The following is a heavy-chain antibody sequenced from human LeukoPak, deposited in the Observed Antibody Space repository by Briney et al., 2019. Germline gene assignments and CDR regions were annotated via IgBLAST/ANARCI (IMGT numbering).Heavy chain of an antibody. CDR2: IIPIFGTA. CDR1: GGTFSSYA. J-gene: IGHJ3*02. V-gene: IGHV1-69*13. Sequence: SVKVSCKASGGTFSSYAISWVRQAPGQGLEWMGGIIPIFGTANYAQKFQGRVTITADESTSTAYMELSSLRSEDTAVYYCASPSPHSARGDAFEIWGQGTMVIVSS. CDR3: ASPSPHSARGDAFEI.